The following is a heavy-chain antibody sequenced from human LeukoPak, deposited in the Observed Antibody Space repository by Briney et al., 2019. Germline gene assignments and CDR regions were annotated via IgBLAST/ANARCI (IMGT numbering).Heavy chain of an antibody. D-gene: IGHD6-13*01. Sequence: SETLSLTCTVSGGSISSGDYYWSWIRQPPGKGLEWIGYIYYSGSTYYNPSLKSRVTISVDTSKNQFSLKLSSVTAADTAVYYCARDIQQLNAFDIWGQGTMVTVSS. J-gene: IGHJ3*02. V-gene: IGHV4-30-4*01. CDR3: ARDIQQLNAFDI. CDR1: GGSISSGDYY. CDR2: IYYSGST.